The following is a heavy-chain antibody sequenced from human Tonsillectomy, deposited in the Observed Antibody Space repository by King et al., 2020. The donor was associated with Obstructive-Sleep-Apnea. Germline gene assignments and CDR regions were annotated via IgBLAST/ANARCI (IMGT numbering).Heavy chain of an antibody. Sequence: VQLVQSGAEVKKPGASVKVSCKASGYTFSGYYMNWVRQTPGQGLEWMGWINPNSGGTKYAQKFQGRVTMTRDTSISTAYMELTRLRSDDSAIYYCASAYCGGDCYSEGYFNYWSQGTLVTVSS. J-gene: IGHJ4*02. D-gene: IGHD2-21*02. CDR2: INPNSGGT. CDR1: GYTFSGYY. CDR3: ASAYCGGDCYSEGYFNY. V-gene: IGHV1-2*02.